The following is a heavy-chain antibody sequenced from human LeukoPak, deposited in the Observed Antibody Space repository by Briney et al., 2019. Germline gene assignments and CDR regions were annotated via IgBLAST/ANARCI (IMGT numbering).Heavy chain of an antibody. CDR3: AKGLSTSYYSDFDD. Sequence: PGGSLRLSCAASGFTFCNYAMTWVRQAPGKGLEWVSGISGSGGNPYYADSMKGRFTISRDNSKNTVYLQMNSLRADDTAVYYCAKGLSTSYYSDFDDWGQGTLVTVSS. J-gene: IGHJ4*02. CDR1: GFTFCNYA. V-gene: IGHV3-23*01. CDR2: ISGSGGNP. D-gene: IGHD2-2*01.